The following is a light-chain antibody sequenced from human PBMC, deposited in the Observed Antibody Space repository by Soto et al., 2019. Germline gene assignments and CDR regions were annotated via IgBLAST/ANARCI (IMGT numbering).Light chain of an antibody. CDR3: PKYYGSPQT. J-gene: IGKJ1*01. CDR2: WAS. Sequence: DIVLTQSPGFLAVSLGERATISCKSSQSVFYSSNEKNYLAWYQQKPGQPPKLLTYWASTRASGVPDRFSGRGSGTDFTLTISGRRVKDGPFYYSPKYYGSPQTSGQGTRVDIK. CDR1: QSVFYSSNEKNY. V-gene: IGKV4-1*01.